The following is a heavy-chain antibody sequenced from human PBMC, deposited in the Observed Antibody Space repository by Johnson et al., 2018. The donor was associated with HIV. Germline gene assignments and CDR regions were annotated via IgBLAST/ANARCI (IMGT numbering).Heavy chain of an antibody. J-gene: IGHJ3*01. CDR1: GFTFSSYA. V-gene: IGHV3-30*14. CDR2: ISYDGSNK. CDR3: AKGGEVWYGAFDF. Sequence: QVQLVESGGGVVQSGRSMRLSCAASGFTFSSYAMHWVRQAPGKGLEWVAVISYDGSNKYYADSVKGRFTISRDNSKNTLYLQMNNLRAEDTAVYYCAKGGEVWYGAFDFWGQGTMAIVSS. D-gene: IGHD6-13*01.